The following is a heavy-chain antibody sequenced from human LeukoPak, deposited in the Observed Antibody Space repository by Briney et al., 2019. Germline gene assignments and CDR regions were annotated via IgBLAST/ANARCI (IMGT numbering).Heavy chain of an antibody. V-gene: IGHV1-8*03. J-gene: IGHJ5*02. CDR1: GYTFTSYD. D-gene: IGHD6-6*01. CDR2: INPNSGNT. Sequence: GASVKVSCKASGYTFTSYDINWVRQATGQGLEWMGWINPNSGNTGYAQKFQGRVTITRNTSISIAYMELSSLRSEDTAVYYCARGDSIRGSSSEWFDPWGQGTLVTVSS. CDR3: ARGDSIRGSSSEWFDP.